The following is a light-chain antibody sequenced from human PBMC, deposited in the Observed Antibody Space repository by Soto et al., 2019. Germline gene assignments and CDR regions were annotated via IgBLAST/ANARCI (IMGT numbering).Light chain of an antibody. J-gene: IGKJ1*01. CDR1: QSVSSN. CDR3: QQYNKWPRT. Sequence: EIVMTQSPDTLSVSTGERATLSCRASQSVSSNLAWYQQKPGQAPRLLIYGASTRATDIPARISGSGSGTEFTLTISSLQSEDCAVYYCQQYNKWPRTFGQGTKVDI. CDR2: GAS. V-gene: IGKV3-15*01.